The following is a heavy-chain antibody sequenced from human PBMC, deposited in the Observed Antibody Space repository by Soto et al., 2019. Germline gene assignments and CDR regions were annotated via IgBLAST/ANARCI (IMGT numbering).Heavy chain of an antibody. Sequence: ASVQVSCKASGYTFTGYYMHWVRRAPGQGLEWMGWINPNSGGTNYAQKFQGRVTMTRDSSINTAYMELSRLTYDDTAVYYCARGEYSSSSPHMDYWGQGTLVTVSS. D-gene: IGHD6-6*01. CDR2: INPNSGGT. CDR1: GYTFTGYY. CDR3: ARGEYSSSSPHMDY. V-gene: IGHV1-2*02. J-gene: IGHJ4*02.